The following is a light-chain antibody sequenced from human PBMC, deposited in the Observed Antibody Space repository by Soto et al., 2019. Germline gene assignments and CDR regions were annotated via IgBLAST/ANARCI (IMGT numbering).Light chain of an antibody. V-gene: IGKV3-20*01. CDR3: QQYHTSPLT. Sequence: EIVLTQSPGTLSLSPGERATFSCRASQSVSSSYIAWYQQKRGQAPRRLIYGASIRATGIPDRFSGSGSGTDFTLTIRRLEPGDFALYYCQQYHTSPLTFGQGTKVDIK. CDR1: QSVSSSY. CDR2: GAS. J-gene: IGKJ1*01.